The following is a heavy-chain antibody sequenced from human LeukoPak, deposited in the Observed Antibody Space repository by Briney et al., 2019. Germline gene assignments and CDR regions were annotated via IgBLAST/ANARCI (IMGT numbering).Heavy chain of an antibody. CDR2: IKQDGSEM. D-gene: IGHD3-16*01. J-gene: IGHJ4*02. V-gene: IGHV3-7*01. CDR3: GRIGDLSDY. Sequence: GGSLRLSCAASGASGFTFSNHWMSWVRQAPGKGLEWVANIKQDGSEMYYVDSVKGRFTISRDNAENSLYLQMNSLRADDTAVYYCGRIGDLSDYWGQGTLVTVSS. CDR1: GFTFSNHW.